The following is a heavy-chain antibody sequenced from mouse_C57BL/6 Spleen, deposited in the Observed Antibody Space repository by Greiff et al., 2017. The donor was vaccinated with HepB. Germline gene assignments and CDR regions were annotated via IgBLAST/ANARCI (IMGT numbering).Heavy chain of an antibody. V-gene: IGHV1-52*01. D-gene: IGHD1-2*01. CDR3: AREDYYGPYFDY. CDR2: IDPSDSET. J-gene: IGHJ2*01. CDR1: GYTFTSYW. Sequence: QVQLQQPWAELVRPGSSVKLSCKASGYTFTSYWMHWVKQRPIQGLEWIGNIDPSDSETHYNQKFKDKATLTVDKSSSTAYMQLSSLTSEDSAVYYCAREDYYGPYFDYWGQGTTLTVSS.